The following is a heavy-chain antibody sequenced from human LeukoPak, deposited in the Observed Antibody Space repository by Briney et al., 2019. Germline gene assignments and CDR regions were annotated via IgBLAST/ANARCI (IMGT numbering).Heavy chain of an antibody. Sequence: PSETLSLTCAVYGGSFSDYYWTWIRQPPGKGLEWIGEITHSGITNYNPYLKSRVTISGDTSKKQFSLKLSSVTAADTAVYYCARRHYDISGYSTWGQGTLVTVSS. V-gene: IGHV4-34*01. CDR2: ITHSGIT. J-gene: IGHJ5*02. CDR1: GGSFSDYY. D-gene: IGHD3-22*01. CDR3: ARRHYDISGYST.